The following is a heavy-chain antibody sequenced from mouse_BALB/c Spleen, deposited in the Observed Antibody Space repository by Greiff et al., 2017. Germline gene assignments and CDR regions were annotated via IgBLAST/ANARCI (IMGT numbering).Heavy chain of an antibody. V-gene: IGHV14-3*02. D-gene: IGHD4-1*02. Sequence: EVKLQESGAELVKPGASVKLSCTASGFNIKDTYMHWVKQRPEQGLEWIGRIDPANGNTKYDPKFQGKATITADTSSNTAYLQLSSLTSEDTAVYYCASTGTLDYWGQGTTLTVSS. J-gene: IGHJ2*01. CDR1: GFNIKDTY. CDR2: IDPANGNT. CDR3: ASTGTLDY.